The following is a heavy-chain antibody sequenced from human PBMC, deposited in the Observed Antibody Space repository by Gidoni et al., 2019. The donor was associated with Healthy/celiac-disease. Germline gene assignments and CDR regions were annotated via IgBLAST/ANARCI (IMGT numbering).Heavy chain of an antibody. V-gene: IGHV3-30*04. D-gene: IGHD6-19*01. CDR3: AREYSSGWYYYYGMDV. CDR1: GFTFGSYA. CDR2: ISYDGSNK. Sequence: QVQLVESGGGVVQPGRSLRLSCAASGFTFGSYAMHWVRQAPGKGLEWVAVISYDGSNKYYADSVKGRFTISRDNSKNTLYLQMNSLRAEDTAVYYCAREYSSGWYYYYGMDVWGQGTTVTVSS. J-gene: IGHJ6*02.